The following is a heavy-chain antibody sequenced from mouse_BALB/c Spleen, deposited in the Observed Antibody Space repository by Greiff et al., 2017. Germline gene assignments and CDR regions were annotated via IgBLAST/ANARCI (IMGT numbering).Heavy chain of an antibody. CDR1: GFTFSSYT. D-gene: IGHD2-4*01. CDR2: ISSGGGNT. V-gene: IGHV5-9*03. CDR3: ARISYDFLFAY. Sequence: EVKLMESGGGLVKPGGSLKLSCAASGFTFSSYTMSWVRQTPEKRLEWVATISSGGGNTYYPDSVKGRFTISRDNAKNNLYLQMSSLRSEDTALYYCARISYDFLFAYWGQGTLVTVSA. J-gene: IGHJ3*01.